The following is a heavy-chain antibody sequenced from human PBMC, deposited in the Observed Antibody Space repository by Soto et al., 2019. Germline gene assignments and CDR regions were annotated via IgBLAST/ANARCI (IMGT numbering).Heavy chain of an antibody. CDR2: IIPIFGTA. D-gene: IGHD2-8*01. J-gene: IGHJ5*02. CDR3: ARDPSPYCTNGVCYRGWFDP. CDR1: GGTFSSYA. Sequence: QVQLVQSGAEVKKPGSSVKASCKASGGTFSSYAISWVRQAPGQGLEWMGGIIPIFGTANYAQKFQGRVTITADKSTSTAYMELSSLRSEDTAVYYCARDPSPYCTNGVCYRGWFDPWGQGTLVTVSS. V-gene: IGHV1-69*06.